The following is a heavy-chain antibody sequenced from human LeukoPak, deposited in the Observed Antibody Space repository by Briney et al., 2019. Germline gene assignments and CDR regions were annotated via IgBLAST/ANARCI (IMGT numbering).Heavy chain of an antibody. CDR2: IKPGVGST. CDR1: GYTFTSYY. D-gene: IGHD3-10*01. Sequence: GASVKVSCKASGYTFTSYYMHWVRQAPGQGLEWMGIIKPGVGSTRYAQRFQGRVTMTRDTSTTTVYMELSSLRSEDTAVYYCARGDYYGSGSYSFLGYFDYWGQGTLVTVSS. J-gene: IGHJ4*02. CDR3: ARGDYYGSGSYSFLGYFDY. V-gene: IGHV1-46*01.